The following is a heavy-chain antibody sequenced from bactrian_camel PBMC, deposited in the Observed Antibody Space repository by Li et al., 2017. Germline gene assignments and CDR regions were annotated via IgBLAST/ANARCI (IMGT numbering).Heavy chain of an antibody. Sequence: VQLVESGGSSVQAGGSLRLSCGASGFTFGSCTMTWVRQAPGKGLEWLATINYAGDSKYYADSVKGRFIISRDDATATLILQLNSLKTEDTARYYCTPGVYWGQGTQVTVS. D-gene: IGHD2*01. J-gene: IGHJ4*01. CDR2: INYAGDSK. V-gene: IGHV3S31*01. CDR3: TPGVY. CDR1: GFTFGSCT.